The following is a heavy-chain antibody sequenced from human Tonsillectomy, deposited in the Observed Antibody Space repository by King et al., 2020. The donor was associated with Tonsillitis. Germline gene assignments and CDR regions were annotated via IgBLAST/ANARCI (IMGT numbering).Heavy chain of an antibody. D-gene: IGHD3-16*01. CDR3: ARHILLGGMNWFDP. J-gene: IGHJ5*02. CDR2: INYRGST. V-gene: IGHV4-39*01. Sequence: QLQESGPGLVKPSETLSLTCTVSGGSISSSRNYWGWIRQTPGKGLEWIGSINYRGSTNYNPSLRSRVSISVDTSKNQFSLNLSSVTAADTTVYYCARHILLGGMNWFDPWGQGTLVTVSS. CDR1: GGSISSSRNY.